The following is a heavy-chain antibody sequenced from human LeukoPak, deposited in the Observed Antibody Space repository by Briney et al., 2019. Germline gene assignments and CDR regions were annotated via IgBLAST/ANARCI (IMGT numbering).Heavy chain of an antibody. J-gene: IGHJ4*02. D-gene: IGHD1-26*01. V-gene: IGHV4-39*01. CDR2: IYYSGST. CDR3: ASLSIVGAQNHY. CDR1: GFTFSSYA. Sequence: GSLRLSCAASGFTFSSYAMSWVRQAPGKGLEWIGSIYYSGSTYYNPSLESRVTISVDTSKNQFSLKLSSVTAADTAVYYCASLSIVGAQNHYWGQGTLVTVSS.